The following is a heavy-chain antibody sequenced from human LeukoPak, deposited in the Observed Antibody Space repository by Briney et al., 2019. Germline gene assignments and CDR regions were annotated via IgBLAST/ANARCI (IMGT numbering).Heavy chain of an antibody. J-gene: IGHJ4*02. CDR1: GFTVSSNY. CDR2: IYSGGST. CDR3: AKDQDYGDLYYFDY. Sequence: GGSLRLSCAASGFTVSSNYMSWVRQAPGKGLEWVSVIYSGGSTYYADSVKGRFTISRDNSKNTLYLQMNSLRAEDTAVYYCAKDQDYGDLYYFDYWGQGTLVTVSS. V-gene: IGHV3-66*01. D-gene: IGHD4-17*01.